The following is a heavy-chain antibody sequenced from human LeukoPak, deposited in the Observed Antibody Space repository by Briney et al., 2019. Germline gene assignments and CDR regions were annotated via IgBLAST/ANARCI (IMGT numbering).Heavy chain of an antibody. CDR2: IFSGGTT. V-gene: IGHV3-53*01. CDR1: GFIVNKND. Sequence: GGSLRLSCAVSGFIVNKNDMSWVRRAPGKGLEWVSIIFSGGTTYLADSVKGRFTISRDNSRNTLYLQMNNVRAEDTAVYFCASGLDYWGQGTLVTVSS. J-gene: IGHJ4*02. CDR3: ASGLDY.